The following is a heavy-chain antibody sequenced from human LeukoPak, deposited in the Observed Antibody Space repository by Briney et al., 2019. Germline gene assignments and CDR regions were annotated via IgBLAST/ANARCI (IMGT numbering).Heavy chain of an antibody. D-gene: IGHD1-7*01. CDR1: GFTFSSYE. CDR3: ATAGNYRFDY. V-gene: IGHV3-48*03. Sequence: GGSLRLSCAASGFTFSSYEMNWVRQAPGKGLEWVSYISSSGSTIYYADSVKGRFTISRDNAKNTLYLQMNSLRAEDTAVYYCATAGNYRFDYWGQGTLVTVSS. J-gene: IGHJ4*02. CDR2: ISSSGSTI.